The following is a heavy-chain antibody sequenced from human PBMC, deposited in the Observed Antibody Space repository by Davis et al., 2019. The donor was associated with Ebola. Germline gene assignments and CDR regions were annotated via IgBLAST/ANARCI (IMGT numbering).Heavy chain of an antibody. CDR2: ISYDGSNK. Sequence: GESLKISCAASGFTFSSYGMHWVRQAPGKGLEWVAVISYDGSNKYYADSVKGRFTISRDNSKNTLYLQMNSLRAEDTAVYYCAKNGRGPFDIWGQGTMVTVSS. CDR3: AKNGRGPFDI. J-gene: IGHJ3*02. D-gene: IGHD3-10*01. V-gene: IGHV3-30*18. CDR1: GFTFSSYG.